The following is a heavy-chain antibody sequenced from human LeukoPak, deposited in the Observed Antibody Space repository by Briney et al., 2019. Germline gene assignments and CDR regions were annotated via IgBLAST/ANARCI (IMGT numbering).Heavy chain of an antibody. CDR2: IYYSGST. V-gene: IGHV4-38-2*02. Sequence: PSETLSLTCTVSGYSITRGSYWGWIRQPPGKGLEWIANIYYSGSTHYNPSLKSRVTISVDTSKNQFSLKLSSVTAADTAVYYCARVNDFWRKFDYWGQGTLVTVSS. D-gene: IGHD3-3*01. CDR1: GYSITRGSY. J-gene: IGHJ4*02. CDR3: ARVNDFWRKFDY.